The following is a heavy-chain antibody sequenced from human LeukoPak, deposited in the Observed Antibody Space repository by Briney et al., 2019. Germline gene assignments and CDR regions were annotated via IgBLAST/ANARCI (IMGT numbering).Heavy chain of an antibody. V-gene: IGHV3-7*05. CDR1: GFTFSNAW. Sequence: GGSLRLSCAASGFTFSNAWMSWVRQAPGKGLEWVANIKQDGSEKYYVDSVKGRFTISRDNAKNSLYLQMNSLRAEDTAVYYCARESYSSGWYGRVGAFDIWGQGTLVTVSS. J-gene: IGHJ4*02. D-gene: IGHD6-19*01. CDR2: IKQDGSEK. CDR3: ARESYSSGWYGRVGAFDI.